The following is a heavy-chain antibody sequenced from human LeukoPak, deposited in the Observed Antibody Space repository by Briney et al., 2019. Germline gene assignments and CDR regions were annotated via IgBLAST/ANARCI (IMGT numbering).Heavy chain of an antibody. CDR2: IISDGSSN. V-gene: IGHV3-74*01. CDR1: GFTLSNYW. Sequence: GGSLRLSCEASGFTLSNYWMYRVRQAPGKGLVWVSRIISDGSSNYADSVKGRFTISRDNAKNTLYLQMNSLRAEDTAVYYCVRGVYASGSSPWGQGTLVTVSS. D-gene: IGHD3-10*01. CDR3: VRGVYASGSSP. J-gene: IGHJ5*02.